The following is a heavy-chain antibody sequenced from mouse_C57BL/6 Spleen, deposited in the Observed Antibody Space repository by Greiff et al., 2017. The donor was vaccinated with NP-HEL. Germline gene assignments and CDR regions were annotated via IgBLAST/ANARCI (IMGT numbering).Heavy chain of an antibody. CDR2: IDPENGDT. CDR1: GFNIKDDY. J-gene: IGHJ3*01. D-gene: IGHD4-1*01. CDR3: TTERTGTGFAY. V-gene: IGHV14-4*01. Sequence: VQLKESGAELVRPGASVKLSCTASGFNIKDDYMHWVKQRPEQGLEWIGWIDPENGDTEYASKFQGKATITADTSSNTAYLQLSSLTSEDTAVYYCTTERTGTGFAYWGQGTLVTVSA.